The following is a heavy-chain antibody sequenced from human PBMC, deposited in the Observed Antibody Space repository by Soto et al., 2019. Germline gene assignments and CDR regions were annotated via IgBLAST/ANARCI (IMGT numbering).Heavy chain of an antibody. CDR2: IIPIFGTA. CDR3: ATLGGTVMVKIDN. V-gene: IGHV1-69*06. J-gene: IGHJ4*02. D-gene: IGHD5-18*01. Sequence: QVQLVQSGAEVKKPGSSVKVSCNASGGTFSSYAISWVRQAPGQGLEWMGGIIPIFGTANYAQKFQGRVTITADKSTSTAYLELSSLKSEDTAVYYCATLGGTVMVKIDNWGQGTLVTVSS. CDR1: GGTFSSYA.